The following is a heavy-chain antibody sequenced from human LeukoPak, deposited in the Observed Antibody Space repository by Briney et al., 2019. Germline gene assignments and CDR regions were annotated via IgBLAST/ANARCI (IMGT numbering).Heavy chain of an antibody. CDR1: GGSVSSYY. CDR3: AREKLAATHFEY. J-gene: IGHJ4*02. V-gene: IGHV4-59*02. Sequence: PSETLSLTCTVSGGSVSSYYWSWIRQPPGKGLEWIGYIYYGGSTNYNPSLKSRATISVDTSKNQFSLKLSSVTAADTAVYYCAREKLAATHFEYWGQGTLVTVSS. D-gene: IGHD2-15*01. CDR2: IYYGGST.